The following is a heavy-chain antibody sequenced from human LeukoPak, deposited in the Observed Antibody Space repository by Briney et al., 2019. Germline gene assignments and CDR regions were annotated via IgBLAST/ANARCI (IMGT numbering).Heavy chain of an antibody. CDR3: ARVRREQLGFNDY. CDR2: MNPNSGNT. Sequence: ASVKVSCKASGYTFTSYDINWVRQATGQGLEWMGWMNPNSGNTGYAQKFQGRVTITRNTSISTAYMELSSLRSEDTAVYYCARVRREQLGFNDYWGQETLVTVSS. J-gene: IGHJ4*02. V-gene: IGHV1-8*03. CDR1: GYTFTSYD. D-gene: IGHD6-6*01.